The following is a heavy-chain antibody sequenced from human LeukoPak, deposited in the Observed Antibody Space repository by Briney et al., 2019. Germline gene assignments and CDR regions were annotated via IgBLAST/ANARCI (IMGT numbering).Heavy chain of an antibody. CDR2: INHSGST. J-gene: IGHJ3*02. CDR1: GGSFSGYY. V-gene: IGHV4-34*01. D-gene: IGHD6-13*01. CDR3: ARALRGYSSSRGAFDI. Sequence: PTETLSLTCAVYGGSFSGYYWSWIRQPPGKVLEWIGEINHSGSTNYNPSLKSRVTISVDTSKNQFSLKLSSVTAADTAVYYCARALRGYSSSRGAFDIWGQGTMVTVSS.